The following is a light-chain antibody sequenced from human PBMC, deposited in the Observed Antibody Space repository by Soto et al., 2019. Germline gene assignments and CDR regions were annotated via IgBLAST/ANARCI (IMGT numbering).Light chain of an antibody. Sequence: DIQTTQSHSTLSGGVAHRVHITCCSSQNIISWLAWYQQKPGKAPKLLIYGASSLASGVPSRFSGSGSGTEFTLTISSLQTDDSATYYCKQYTSYPSTFGKGIQVDIK. CDR2: GAS. V-gene: IGKV1-5*01. CDR1: QNIISW. J-gene: IGKJ1*01. CDR3: KQYTSYPST.